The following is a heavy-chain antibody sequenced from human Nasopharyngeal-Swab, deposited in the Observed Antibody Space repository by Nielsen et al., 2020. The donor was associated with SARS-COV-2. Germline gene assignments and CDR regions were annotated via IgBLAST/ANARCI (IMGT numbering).Heavy chain of an antibody. Sequence: WIRQPPGKGLEWIGSIYYSGSTYYNPSLKSRVTISVDTSKNQFSLKLSSVTAADTAVYYCARHSRVTTVVVVTLFDFWGQGIQVTVSS. CDR3: ARHSRVTTVVVVTLFDF. D-gene: IGHD3-22*01. J-gene: IGHJ4*02. CDR2: IYYSGST. V-gene: IGHV4-39*01.